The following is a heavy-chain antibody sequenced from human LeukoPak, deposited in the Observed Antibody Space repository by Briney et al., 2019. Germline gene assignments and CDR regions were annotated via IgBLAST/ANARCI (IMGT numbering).Heavy chain of an antibody. CDR2: IYYSGST. J-gene: IGHJ4*02. CDR3: ARVISWNYGHNGEDH. V-gene: IGHV4-39*07. D-gene: IGHD1-7*01. Sequence: SEPLSLTCTVSGGSISSSTDYWAWIRQPPGKGLEWIGRIYYSGSTYYNPSLKSRVTISIDTSKNHFSLKLSSVTAADTAVYYCARVISWNYGHNGEDHWGQGTLVTVSS. CDR1: GGSISSSTDY.